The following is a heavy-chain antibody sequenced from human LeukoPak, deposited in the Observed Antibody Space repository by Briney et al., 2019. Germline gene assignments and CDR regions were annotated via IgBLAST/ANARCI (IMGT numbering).Heavy chain of an antibody. CDR1: GFTFSSYS. CDR3: ARDRYSSGWVTFDY. Sequence: GGSLRLSCAASGFTFSSYSMNWVRQAPGKGLEWVSSISSSSSYIYYADSVKGRFTISRDNAKNSLYLQMNSLRAEDTAVYYCARDRYSSGWVTFDYWGQGTLVTVSS. D-gene: IGHD6-19*01. CDR2: ISSSSSYI. J-gene: IGHJ4*02. V-gene: IGHV3-21*01.